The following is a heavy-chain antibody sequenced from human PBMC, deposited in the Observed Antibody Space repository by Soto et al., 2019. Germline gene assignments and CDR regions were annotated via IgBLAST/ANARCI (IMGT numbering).Heavy chain of an antibody. J-gene: IGHJ6*02. CDR2: IIPIFGTA. CDR3: ARWFYGGNSVYYYYYGMDV. D-gene: IGHD4-17*01. Sequence: ASVKVSCKASGGTFSSYAISWVRQAPGQGLEWMGGIIPIFGTANYAQKLQGRVTITADESTSTANMELSSLKTENTAVYYCARWFYGGNSVYYYYYGMDVWGQGTTVTVSS. CDR1: GGTFSSYA. V-gene: IGHV1-69*13.